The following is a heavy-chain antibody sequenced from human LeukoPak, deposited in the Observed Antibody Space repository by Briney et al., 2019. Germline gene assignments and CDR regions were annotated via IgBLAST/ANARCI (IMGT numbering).Heavy chain of an antibody. Sequence: SETLSLTCTVSGASVSSAGYYWSWIRQPPGKGLEWIGNIYYSGSTNYNPSLKSRVTISVDTSKNQFSLKVSSVTAADTAVYYCARRGGPGRSFDYWGQGTLVTVSS. D-gene: IGHD4-23*01. CDR1: GASVSSAGYY. V-gene: IGHV4-61*08. CDR2: IYYSGST. J-gene: IGHJ4*02. CDR3: ARRGGPGRSFDY.